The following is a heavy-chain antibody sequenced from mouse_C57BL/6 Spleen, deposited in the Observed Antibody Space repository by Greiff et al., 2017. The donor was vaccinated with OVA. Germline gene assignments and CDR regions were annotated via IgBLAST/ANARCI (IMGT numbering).Heavy chain of an antibody. J-gene: IGHJ3*01. CDR2: ISDGGSYT. V-gene: IGHV5-4*01. CDR1: GFTFSSYA. Sequence: EVQVVESGGGLVKPGGSLKLSCAASGFTFSSYAMSWVRQTPEKRLEWVATISDGGSYTYYPDNVKGRFTISRDNAKNNLYLQMSHLKSEDTAMYDCASRDSSGSAWFAYWGQGTLVTVSA. D-gene: IGHD3-2*02. CDR3: ASRDSSGSAWFAY.